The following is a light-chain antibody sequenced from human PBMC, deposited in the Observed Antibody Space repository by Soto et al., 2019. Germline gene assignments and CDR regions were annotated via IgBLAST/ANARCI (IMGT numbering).Light chain of an antibody. J-gene: IGLJ3*02. CDR2: GNT. CDR3: QTSDSSLSDSTV. V-gene: IGLV1-40*01. CDR1: SSNIGAGYD. Sequence: QSVLTQPPSVSGAPGQRVTISCTGSSSNIGAGYDVHWYQQLPGTAPKLLIYGNTNRPSVVPDRFSGSKSAASASLAITGRQAEDEAAYYCQTSDSSLSDSTVFGGGTKVTVL.